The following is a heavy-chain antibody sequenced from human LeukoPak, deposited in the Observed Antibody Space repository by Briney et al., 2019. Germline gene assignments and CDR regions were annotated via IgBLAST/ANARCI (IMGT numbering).Heavy chain of an antibody. D-gene: IGHD3-3*01. Sequence: GGSLRLSCAASGFTFSSYAMHWVRQAPGKGLEWVAVISYDGSNKYYADSVKGRFTISSDNSKNTLYLQMNSLRAEDTAVYYCARAYDFWSGLDYWGQGTLVTVSS. CDR2: ISYDGSNK. V-gene: IGHV3-30-3*01. J-gene: IGHJ4*02. CDR1: GFTFSSYA. CDR3: ARAYDFWSGLDY.